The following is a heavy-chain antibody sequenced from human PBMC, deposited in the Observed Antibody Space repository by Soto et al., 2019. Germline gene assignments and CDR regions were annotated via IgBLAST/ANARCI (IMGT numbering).Heavy chain of an antibody. J-gene: IGHJ4*02. D-gene: IGHD3-3*01. CDR2: ISAYNGNT. Sequence: ASVKVSCKASGYTFTSYGIIWVRQAPGQGLEWMGWISAYNGNTNYAQKLQGRVTMTTDTSTSTAYMELRSLRSDDTAVYYCARVMMSGWYYDFWSGYPDLYYFDYWGQGTLVTVSS. CDR1: GYTFTSYG. V-gene: IGHV1-18*01. CDR3: ARVMMSGWYYDFWSGYPDLYYFDY.